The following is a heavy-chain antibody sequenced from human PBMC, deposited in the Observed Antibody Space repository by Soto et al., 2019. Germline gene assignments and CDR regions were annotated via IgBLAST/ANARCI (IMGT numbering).Heavy chain of an antibody. CDR2: IYHGGTT. V-gene: IGHV4-61*01. CDR3: AGDWGPYWFDP. D-gene: IGHD3-16*01. Sequence: QVRLQESGPTLVKASETLSLTCTESGDSLSGGTKYWNWVRQPPGKDLEWIGYIYHGGTTKYNLSLKSRVTISQDTSKNQFSLEIHSVVPSDTAVYYCAGDWGPYWFDPWGQGILVTVSS. J-gene: IGHJ5*02. CDR1: GDSLSGGTKY.